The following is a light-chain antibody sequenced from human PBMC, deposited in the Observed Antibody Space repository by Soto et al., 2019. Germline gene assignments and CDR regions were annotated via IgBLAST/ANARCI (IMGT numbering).Light chain of an antibody. V-gene: IGKV1-5*03. CDR3: QQYSPYSARP. Sequence: DIQMTQSPSTLSASVGDRVTVTCRASQNIGSWVAWYQQKPGKAPNLLIYKASTLENGVPPRFSGTGSGTXXXXXIXXLQPDDFAXXYCQQYSPYSARPFGQGTKVEVK. J-gene: IGKJ1*01. CDR2: KAS. CDR1: QNIGSW.